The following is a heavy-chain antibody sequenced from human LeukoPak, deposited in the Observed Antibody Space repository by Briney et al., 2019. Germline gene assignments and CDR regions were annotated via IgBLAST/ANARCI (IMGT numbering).Heavy chain of an antibody. CDR2: INHSGST. CDR3: ARGTKDIVVVVAAEGQNWFDL. D-gene: IGHD2-15*01. Sequence: PSETLSLTCAVYGGSFSGYYCSWIRQPPGKGLEWIGEINHSGSTNYNPSLKSRVTISVDTSKNQFSLKLSSVTAADTAAYYCARGTKDIVVVVAAEGQNWFDLWGQGTLVTVSS. V-gene: IGHV4-34*01. CDR1: GGSFSGYY. J-gene: IGHJ5*02.